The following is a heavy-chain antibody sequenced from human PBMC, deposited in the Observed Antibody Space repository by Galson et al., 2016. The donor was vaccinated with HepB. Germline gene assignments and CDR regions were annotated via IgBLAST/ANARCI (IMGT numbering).Heavy chain of an antibody. CDR3: AREGYGGFDC. J-gene: IGHJ4*02. CDR1: GFTFNNYW. D-gene: IGHD4-23*01. V-gene: IGHV3-7*03. CDR2: IKQNGREK. Sequence: SLRLSCAASGFTFNNYWMSWVRQAPGKGLEWVANIKQNGREKDYVDSVKGRFTISRDNAKNSLYLQMNSLRAEDTAVYYCAREGYGGFDCWGRETWSPSPQ.